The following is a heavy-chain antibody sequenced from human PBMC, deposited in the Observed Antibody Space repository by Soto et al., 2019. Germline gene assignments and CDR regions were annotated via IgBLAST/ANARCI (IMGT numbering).Heavy chain of an antibody. CDR3: ARDAGTSFGIRNSFGS. CDR2: IYYSGNT. V-gene: IGHV4-30-4*08. CDR1: GGSISNDDIN. J-gene: IGHJ4*02. D-gene: IGHD3-10*01. Sequence: ASETLSLTCTVSGGSISNDDINWSWIPQPPXRGLEWIGHIYYSGNTYSNPSLKSRGTIAVDTAKNQFSLKLNSVTAADTADYYCARDAGTSFGIRNSFGSWGQGSLVTVAS.